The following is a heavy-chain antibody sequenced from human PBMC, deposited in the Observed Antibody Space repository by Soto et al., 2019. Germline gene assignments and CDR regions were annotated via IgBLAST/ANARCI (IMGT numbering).Heavy chain of an antibody. CDR1: GFTVSNNY. D-gene: IGHD4-17*01. CDR2: IYSGGYT. V-gene: IGHV3-53*01. J-gene: IGHJ4*02. CDR3: ARTLLIRYFDN. Sequence: GGSLRLSCAVSGFTVSNNYMSWVRQAPGKGLEGVSVIYSGGYTAYGDSVKGRCTISRDNSKNTLYLQMNNLRVEDTAMYFCARTLLIRYFDNWGQGTQVTVSS.